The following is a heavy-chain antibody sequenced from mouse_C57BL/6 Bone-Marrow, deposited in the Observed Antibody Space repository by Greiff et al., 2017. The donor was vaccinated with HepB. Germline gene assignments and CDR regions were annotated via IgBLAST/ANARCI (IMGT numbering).Heavy chain of an antibody. J-gene: IGHJ3*01. Sequence: QVQLQQPGAELVKPGASVKLSCKASGYTFTSYWMQWVKQRPGQGLEWIGEIGPSDSYTNYNQKFKGKATLTVDTSSSTAYMQLSSLTSEDSAVYYCARDGYYSGWFAYWGQGTLVTVSA. CDR3: ARDGYYSGWFAY. CDR1: GYTFTSYW. CDR2: IGPSDSYT. D-gene: IGHD2-3*01. V-gene: IGHV1-50*01.